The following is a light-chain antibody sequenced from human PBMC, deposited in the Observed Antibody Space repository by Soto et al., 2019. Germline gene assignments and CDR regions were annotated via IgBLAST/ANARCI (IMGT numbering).Light chain of an antibody. Sequence: AIQLTQSPSSLSSSVGDRVTITCRASQGISSALAWYQQKPWKAPKLLIYDASSLESGVPSRFSGSGSGTHFTLTISSLQPEDFATYYCQQFNSYPLTFGGGTKVEIK. CDR2: DAS. V-gene: IGKV1-13*02. J-gene: IGKJ4*01. CDR1: QGISSA. CDR3: QQFNSYPLT.